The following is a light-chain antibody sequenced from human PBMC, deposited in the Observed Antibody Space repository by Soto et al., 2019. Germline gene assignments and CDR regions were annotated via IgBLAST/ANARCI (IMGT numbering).Light chain of an antibody. CDR3: QQRSNWPPIT. CDR1: QSVSSY. CDR2: DAS. J-gene: IGKJ5*01. V-gene: IGKV3-11*01. Sequence: ELVLTHSPATLSLSPRERATLSCRPSQSVSSYLAWYQQKPGQAPRLLIYDASNRATGIPARFSGSGSGTDFTLTISSLEPEDFAVYYCQQRSNWPPITFGKGTQLEIK.